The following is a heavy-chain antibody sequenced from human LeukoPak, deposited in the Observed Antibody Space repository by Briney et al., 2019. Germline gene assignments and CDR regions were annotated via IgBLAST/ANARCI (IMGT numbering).Heavy chain of an antibody. V-gene: IGHV1-2*02. Sequence: ASVKVSCKASGFTFTGYYIHWVRQAPGQGLEWMGYINPHSGGTNSPQKFQGRVAMTTDTSISAAYMELSSLISDDTAMYYCVREGNELLSKDFDYWGQGTLVTVSS. D-gene: IGHD2-21*02. CDR2: INPHSGGT. CDR3: VREGNELLSKDFDY. CDR1: GFTFTGYY. J-gene: IGHJ4*02.